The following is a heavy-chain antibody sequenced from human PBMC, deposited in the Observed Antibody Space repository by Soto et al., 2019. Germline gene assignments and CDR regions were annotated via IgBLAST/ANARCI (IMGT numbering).Heavy chain of an antibody. CDR2: IHYSGST. CDR3: ASSSFLRSGDLFHGLDV. J-gene: IGHJ6*02. D-gene: IGHD3-10*01. V-gene: IGHV4-30-4*01. Sequence: SETLSLTCTVSGDSISSGDYYWSWIRQPPGKGLEWIAYIHYSGSTYYNPSLKSRVTISVDTSRNQFSLKLSSVAAEDTALYFCASSSFLRSGDLFHGLDVWGQGTTVTVS. CDR1: GDSISSGDYY.